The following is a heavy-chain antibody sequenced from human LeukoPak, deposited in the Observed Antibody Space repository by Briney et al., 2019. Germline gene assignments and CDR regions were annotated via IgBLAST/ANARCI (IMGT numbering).Heavy chain of an antibody. J-gene: IGHJ6*03. D-gene: IGHD3-3*01. Sequence: PGGSLRLSCAASGFTFSSYAMSWVRQAPGKGLEWVSAISGSGGSTYYADSVKGRFTISRDNSKNTLYLRMNSLRAEDTAVYYCAKDRYDFWSGYRPQSYYYMDVWGKGTTVTVSS. V-gene: IGHV3-23*01. CDR3: AKDRYDFWSGYRPQSYYYMDV. CDR1: GFTFSSYA. CDR2: ISGSGGST.